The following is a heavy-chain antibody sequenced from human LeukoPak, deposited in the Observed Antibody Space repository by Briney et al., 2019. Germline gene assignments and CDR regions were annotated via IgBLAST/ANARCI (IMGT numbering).Heavy chain of an antibody. Sequence: SSETLSLTCTVSGGSISSGGYYWSWIRQHPGKGLEWIGYIYYSGSTYYNPSLKSRVTISVDTSKNQFSLKLSSVTAADTAVYYCARNLHDYGDHRSHYYYGMDVWGQGTTVTVSS. CDR1: GGSISSGGYY. CDR3: ARNLHDYGDHRSHYYYGMDV. D-gene: IGHD4-17*01. CDR2: IYYSGST. V-gene: IGHV4-31*03. J-gene: IGHJ6*02.